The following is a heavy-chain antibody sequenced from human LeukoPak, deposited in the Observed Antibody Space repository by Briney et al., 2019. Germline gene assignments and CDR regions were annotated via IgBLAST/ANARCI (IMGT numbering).Heavy chain of an antibody. D-gene: IGHD4-17*01. CDR2: ISADGRSP. CDR3: AGPYMTTVTGMDV. V-gene: IGHV3-48*04. J-gene: IGHJ6*02. CDR1: GFTFSSFS. Sequence: PGGSLRLSCAVSGFTFSSFSMIWVRQAPGKGLECIADISADGRSPRYSDSVKGRFTISRDNAKNSLYLQMNSLRAEDTAVYYCAGPYMTTVTGMDVWGQGTTVTVSS.